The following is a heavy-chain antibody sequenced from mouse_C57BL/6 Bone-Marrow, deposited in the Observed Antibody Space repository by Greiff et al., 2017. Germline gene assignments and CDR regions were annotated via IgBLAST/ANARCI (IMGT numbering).Heavy chain of an antibody. CDR3: ARWDRWLL. J-gene: IGHJ3*01. V-gene: IGHV1-26*01. D-gene: IGHD2-3*01. CDR2: INPNNGGT. CDR1: GYTFTDYY. Sequence: EVQLQQSGPELVKPGASVKISCKASGYTFTDYYMNWVKQSHGKSLEWIGDINPNNGGTSYNQKFKGKATLTVDKSSSTAYMELRSLTSEDSAVYYCARWDRWLLWGQGTLVTVSA.